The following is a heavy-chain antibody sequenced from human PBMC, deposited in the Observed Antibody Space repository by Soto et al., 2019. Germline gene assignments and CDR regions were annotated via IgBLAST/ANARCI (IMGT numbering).Heavy chain of an antibody. CDR2: VKYDGSQT. CDR3: TRDFQGPLDYGMDV. D-gene: IGHD1-1*01. CDR1: GFTFISYW. Sequence: PGGSLRLSCADSGFTFISYWMSWVRQAPGQGLEWVANVKYDGSQTYYVGSVKGRFTISRDNAKNSLYLQMNSLRAEDTAVYYCTRDFQGPLDYGMDVWGQGTTVTVSS. V-gene: IGHV3-7*01. J-gene: IGHJ6*02.